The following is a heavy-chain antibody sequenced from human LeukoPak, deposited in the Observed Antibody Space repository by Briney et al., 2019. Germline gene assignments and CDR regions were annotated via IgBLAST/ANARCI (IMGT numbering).Heavy chain of an antibody. CDR3: ARDQVAITSGNYGPLDY. J-gene: IGHJ4*02. Sequence: GASVKVSCKASGYTFTSYYMHWVRQAPGQGLEWMGIINPSGGSTTYAQKFQGRVTMTRDTSTSTVYMELSSLRSEDTAVYYCARDQVAITSGNYGPLDYRGQGTLVTVSS. CDR2: INPSGGST. D-gene: IGHD1-26*01. CDR1: GYTFTSYY. V-gene: IGHV1-46*01.